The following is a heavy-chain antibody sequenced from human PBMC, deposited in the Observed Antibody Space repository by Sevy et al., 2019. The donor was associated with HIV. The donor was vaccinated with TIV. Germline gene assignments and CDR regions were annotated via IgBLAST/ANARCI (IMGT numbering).Heavy chain of an antibody. J-gene: IGHJ4*02. D-gene: IGHD6-19*01. CDR3: AREGGHTSAWTRGKY. CDR1: GFSFNTHA. V-gene: IGHV3-30-3*01. Sequence: GGSLRLSCAASGFSFNTHAMHWVRQAPGKGLDWVALIAYDGSAKYYADSVKGRFTVCRDDSKNTLYLQMNSLRPEDSDVYYCAREGGHTSAWTRGKYWGQGTQVTVSS. CDR2: IAYDGSAK.